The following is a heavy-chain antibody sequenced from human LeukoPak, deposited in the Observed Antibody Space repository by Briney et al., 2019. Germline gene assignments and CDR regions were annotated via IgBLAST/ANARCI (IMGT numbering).Heavy chain of an antibody. J-gene: IGHJ4*02. CDR2: IKQDGSEK. D-gene: IGHD4-17*01. CDR3: ASDGDYGEGNY. Sequence: PGGSLRLSCAASVFTFSRYWMSWVRQAPGKGLEWVANIKQDGSEKYYVDSVKGRFTISRDNAKNSLYLQMNSLRAEDTAVYYCASDGDYGEGNYWGQGTLVTVSS. CDR1: VFTFSRYW. V-gene: IGHV3-7*01.